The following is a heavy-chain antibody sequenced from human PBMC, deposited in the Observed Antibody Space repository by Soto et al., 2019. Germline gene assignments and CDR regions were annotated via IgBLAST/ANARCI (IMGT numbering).Heavy chain of an antibody. Sequence: QLQLVESGGGVVQPGRSLRLSCAASGSTFSNYIMHWVRQAPGKGLEWVAFISYDGSNKDYADSVEGRFTISRDNSKSTLNLQLSSLRPEDTAVYYCAGGDNYYALGVWGQGTTVTVSS. CDR1: GSTFSNYI. V-gene: IGHV3-30-3*01. CDR3: AGGDNYYALGV. D-gene: IGHD2-15*01. J-gene: IGHJ6*02. CDR2: ISYDGSNK.